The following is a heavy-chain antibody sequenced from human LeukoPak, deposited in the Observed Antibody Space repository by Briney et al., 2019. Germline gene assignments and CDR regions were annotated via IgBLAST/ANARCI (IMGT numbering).Heavy chain of an antibody. V-gene: IGHV5-51*01. CDR3: ATNTMFRGIHAFDI. D-gene: IGHD3-10*01. CDR2: IYPRDSYT. J-gene: IGHJ3*02. Sequence: GGSLRLFCRGSGCSFTSYLIGGLRHMPGESLEGMGIIYPRDSYTRYSPSFQGQVTISADKSISTAYLQWSSLKASDSAMYYCATNTMFRGIHAFDIWGQGTMVTVSS. CDR1: GCSFTSYL.